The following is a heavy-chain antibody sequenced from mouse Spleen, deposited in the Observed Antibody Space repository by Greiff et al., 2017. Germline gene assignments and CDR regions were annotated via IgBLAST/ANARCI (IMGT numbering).Heavy chain of an antibody. CDR1: GFTFTDYY. CDR3: ARSVIYYYDGTYWYFDV. CDR2: IRNKANGYTT. D-gene: IGHD1-1*02. J-gene: IGHJ1*01. V-gene: IGHV7-3*01. Sequence: DVKLVESGGGLVQPGGSLSLSCAASGFTFTDYYMSWVRQPPGKALEWLGFIRNKANGYTTEYSASVKGRFTISRDNSQSILYLQMNALRAEDSATYYCARSVIYYYDGTYWYFDVWGAGTTVTVSS.